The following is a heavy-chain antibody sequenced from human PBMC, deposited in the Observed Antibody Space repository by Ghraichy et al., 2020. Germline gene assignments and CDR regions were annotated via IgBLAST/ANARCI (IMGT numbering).Heavy chain of an antibody. J-gene: IGHJ3*02. CDR1: GGSISSYY. CDR3: ARPYCSGGSCYSVNRDAFDI. V-gene: IGHV4-4*09. Sequence: SETLSLTCTVSGGSISSYYWSWIRQPPGKGLEWIGYIYTSGSTNYNPSLKSRVTISVDTSKNQFSLKLSSVTAADTAVYYCARPYCSGGSCYSVNRDAFDIWGQGTMVTVSS. CDR2: IYTSGST. D-gene: IGHD2-15*01.